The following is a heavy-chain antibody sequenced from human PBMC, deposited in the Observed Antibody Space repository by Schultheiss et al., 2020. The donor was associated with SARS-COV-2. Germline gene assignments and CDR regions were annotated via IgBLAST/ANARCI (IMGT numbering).Heavy chain of an antibody. CDR3: ARSVWSSGWSYFDY. V-gene: IGHV3-23*01. J-gene: IGHJ4*02. Sequence: GGSLRLSCAASGFTFSSYAMSWVRQAPGKGLEWVSAISGSGGSTYYADSVKGRFTISRHNSKNMLYLQMNSLRAEDTAVYYCARSVWSSGWSYFDYWGQGTLVTVSS. CDR1: GFTFSSYA. CDR2: ISGSGGST. D-gene: IGHD6-19*01.